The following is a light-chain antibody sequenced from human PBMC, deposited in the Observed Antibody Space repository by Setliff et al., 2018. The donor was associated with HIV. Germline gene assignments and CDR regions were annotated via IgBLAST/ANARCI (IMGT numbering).Light chain of an antibody. V-gene: IGLV2-14*03. Sequence: QSVLAQPHSVSGSPGQSVTISCTGTSDDVGNFNYVSWYQQHPGKGPKLIVFDVSRRPSGVSHRFSGSKSGNTASLTISGLENEDEADYYCSSYTNHGVLFVFGTGTKVTVL. CDR2: DVS. J-gene: IGLJ1*01. CDR3: SSYTNHGVLFV. CDR1: SDDVGNFNY.